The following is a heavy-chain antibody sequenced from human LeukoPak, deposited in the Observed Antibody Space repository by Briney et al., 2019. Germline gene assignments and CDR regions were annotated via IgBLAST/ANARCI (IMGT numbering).Heavy chain of an antibody. Sequence: SETLSLTCTVSGGSIRSYYWCWIRQPPGKGLEWIGYIYYSGSTNYNPSLKSRVTISVDTSKNQFSLKLSSVTAADTAVYYCARSGYCSGGSCYPEYFQHWGQGTLVTVSS. D-gene: IGHD2-15*01. V-gene: IGHV4-59*01. CDR2: IYYSGST. CDR1: GGSIRSYY. CDR3: ARSGYCSGGSCYPEYFQH. J-gene: IGHJ1*01.